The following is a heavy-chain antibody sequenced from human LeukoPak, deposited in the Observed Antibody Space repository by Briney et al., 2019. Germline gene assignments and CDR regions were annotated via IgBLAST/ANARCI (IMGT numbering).Heavy chain of an antibody. CDR1: GGSISSDNSY. J-gene: IGHJ6*03. CDR2: IYTSGST. CDR3: ARGILYGSGYYFYYMDV. D-gene: IGHD3-10*01. Sequence: SETLSLTCVVSGGSISSDNSYWSWIRQPAGKGLEWIGRIYTSGSTNYNPSLKSRVTISVDTSKNQFSLRLSSVTAADTAVYYCARGILYGSGYYFYYMDVWGKGTTVTISS. V-gene: IGHV4-61*02.